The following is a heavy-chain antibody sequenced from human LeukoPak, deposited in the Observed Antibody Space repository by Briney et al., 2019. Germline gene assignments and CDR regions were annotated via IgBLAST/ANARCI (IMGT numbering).Heavy chain of an antibody. CDR2: ISYDGSNK. V-gene: IGHV3-30*18. Sequence: GGSLRLSCAASGFTFSSYGMHWVRQAPGKGLEWVAVISYDGSNKYYADSVKGRFTISRDNSKNTLYLQMNSLRAEDMAVYYCAKDRYSSSWPPLDPWGQGTLVTVSS. CDR1: GFTFSSYG. CDR3: AKDRYSSSWPPLDP. D-gene: IGHD6-13*01. J-gene: IGHJ5*02.